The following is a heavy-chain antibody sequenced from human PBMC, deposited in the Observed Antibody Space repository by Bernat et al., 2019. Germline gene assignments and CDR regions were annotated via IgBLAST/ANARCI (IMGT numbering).Heavy chain of an antibody. Sequence: EVQLLESGGGLVQPGGSLRLSCAASGFTFSSYAMSWVRQAPGKGLEWVSAISGSGGSTYYADSVKGRFTISRDNSKNTLYLQMNSLRAEDTAVYYCARVGYDFWSGYYDYWGQGTLVTVSS. J-gene: IGHJ4*02. D-gene: IGHD3-3*01. CDR1: GFTFSSYA. CDR2: ISGSGGST. CDR3: ARVGYDFWSGYYDY. V-gene: IGHV3-23*01.